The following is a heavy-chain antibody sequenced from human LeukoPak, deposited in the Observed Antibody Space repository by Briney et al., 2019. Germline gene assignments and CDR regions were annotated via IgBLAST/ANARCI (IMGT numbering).Heavy chain of an antibody. Sequence: SVKVSCKASGGTFSSYAISWVRQAPGQGLEWMGGIIPIFGTANYAQKFQGRVTITTDESTSTAYMELSSLRSEDTAVYYCAKAHSGDYGFYYYYYMDVWGKGTTVTVSS. CDR1: GGTFSSYA. CDR3: AKAHSGDYGFYYYYYMDV. D-gene: IGHD4-17*01. J-gene: IGHJ6*03. V-gene: IGHV1-69*05. CDR2: IIPIFGTA.